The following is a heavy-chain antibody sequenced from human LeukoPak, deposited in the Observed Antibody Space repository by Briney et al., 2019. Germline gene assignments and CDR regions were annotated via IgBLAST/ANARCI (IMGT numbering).Heavy chain of an antibody. CDR2: ISGSGGST. CDR1: GFTFSSYA. CDR3: AGGDYDGGAFDI. J-gene: IGHJ3*02. D-gene: IGHD4-17*01. Sequence: GGSLRLSCAASGFTFSSYAMSWVRQAPGKGLEWVSAISGSGGSTYYADSVKGRFTISRDNSKNTLYLQMNSLRAEDTAVYYCAGGDYDGGAFDIWGQGTMVTVSS. V-gene: IGHV3-23*01.